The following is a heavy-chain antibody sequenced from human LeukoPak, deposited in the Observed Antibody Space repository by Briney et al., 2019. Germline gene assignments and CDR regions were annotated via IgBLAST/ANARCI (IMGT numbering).Heavy chain of an antibody. CDR2: MNPNSGNT. CDR3: ARDRPTGYDFDY. Sequence: GASVKVSCKASGYTFTSYDIDWVRQATGQGLEWMGWMNPNSGNTGYAQKFQGRVTITADESTSTAYMELSSLRSEDTAVYYCARDRPTGYDFDYWGQGTLVTVSS. D-gene: IGHD4-17*01. J-gene: IGHJ4*02. V-gene: IGHV1-8*01. CDR1: GYTFTSYD.